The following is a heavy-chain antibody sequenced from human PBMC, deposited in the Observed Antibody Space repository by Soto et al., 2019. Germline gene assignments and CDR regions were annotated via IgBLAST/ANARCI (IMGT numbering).Heavy chain of an antibody. D-gene: IGHD3-16*01. J-gene: IGHJ3*02. CDR3: ARDGGRWGANDAFDI. Sequence: QVQLVESGGGVVQPGRSLRLSCAASGFTFSSYGMHWVRQAPGKGLEWVAVIWYDGSNKYYADSVKGRFTISRDNSKNTLYLQMNSLRAEDTAVYYCARDGGRWGANDAFDIWGQGTMVTVSS. V-gene: IGHV3-33*01. CDR2: IWYDGSNK. CDR1: GFTFSSYG.